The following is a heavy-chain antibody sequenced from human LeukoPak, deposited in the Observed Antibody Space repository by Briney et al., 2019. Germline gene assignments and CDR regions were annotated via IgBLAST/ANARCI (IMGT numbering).Heavy chain of an antibody. Sequence: GAAVKVSCKASGGTFSSYAISWVRQAPGQGREWMGRLIPILGIANYAQKFQGRVTITADKSTSTAYMEMSSLRSEDTAVYQCARGSGLGVIVTGIAFDIWGQGTMVTVSS. CDR3: ARGSGLGVIVTGIAFDI. CDR2: LIPILGIA. D-gene: IGHD3-16*02. J-gene: IGHJ3*02. CDR1: GGTFSSYA. V-gene: IGHV1-69*04.